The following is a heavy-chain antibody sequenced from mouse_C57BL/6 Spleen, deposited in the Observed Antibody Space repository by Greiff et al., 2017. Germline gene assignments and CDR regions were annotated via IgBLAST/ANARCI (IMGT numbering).Heavy chain of an antibody. CDR1: GFTFSSYT. Sequence: EVKLVESGGGFVKPGGSLKLSCAASGFTFSSYTMSWVRQTPAKRLEWVATISGGGGNTYYPDSVKGRFTISRDNAKNTLYLQMSSLRSEDTALYYCARHAPVVATDWYFDVWGTGTTVTVSS. J-gene: IGHJ1*03. D-gene: IGHD1-1*01. CDR2: ISGGGGNT. CDR3: ARHAPVVATDWYFDV. V-gene: IGHV5-9*01.